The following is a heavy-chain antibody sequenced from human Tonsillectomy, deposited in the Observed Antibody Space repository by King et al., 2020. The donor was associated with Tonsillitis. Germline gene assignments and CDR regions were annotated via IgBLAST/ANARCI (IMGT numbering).Heavy chain of an antibody. CDR3: AKSYYYGFDY. D-gene: IGHD3-10*01. CDR2: IFGGGPST. CDR1: GFTFSSYA. Sequence: VQLVESGGGLVQPGGSLRLSCAASGFTFSSYAMSWVRQAPGKGLEWVSIIFGGGPSTYSADSVKGRFTLSGDNSKNTLYLQMNSLRAEDTAVYYCAKSYYYGFDYWGQGTLVSVSS. J-gene: IGHJ4*02. V-gene: IGHV3-23*03.